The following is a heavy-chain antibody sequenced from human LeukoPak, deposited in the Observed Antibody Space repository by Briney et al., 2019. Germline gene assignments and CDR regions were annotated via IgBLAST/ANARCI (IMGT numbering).Heavy chain of an antibody. CDR1: GGSISTYY. CDR3: ARDYYDSSLNY. D-gene: IGHD3-22*01. J-gene: IGHJ4*02. V-gene: IGHV4-4*07. Sequence: PETLSLTCTVSGGSISTYYWSWIRQPAGKGLEWIGRIYTSGSTNYNPSLKSRVTMSVDTSKNQFSLKLSSVTAADTAVYYCARDYYDSSLNYWGQGTLVTVSS. CDR2: IYTSGST.